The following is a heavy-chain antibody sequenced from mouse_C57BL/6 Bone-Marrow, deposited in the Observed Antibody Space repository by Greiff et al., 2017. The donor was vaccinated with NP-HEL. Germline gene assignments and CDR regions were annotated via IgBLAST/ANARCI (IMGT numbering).Heavy chain of an antibody. J-gene: IGHJ3*01. D-gene: IGHD6-5*01. Sequence: VQLQQSGAGLVRPGASVTLSCTASGFNIKDDYMPWVKQRPEQGLEWIGWIDPENGDTEYDSKFQGQATITADTSYNTAYLKLSSLTTEDTAVSCCTPYSPRAYWGQGTLVTVSA. V-gene: IGHV14-4*01. CDR2: IDPENGDT. CDR1: GFNIKDDY. CDR3: TPYSPRAY.